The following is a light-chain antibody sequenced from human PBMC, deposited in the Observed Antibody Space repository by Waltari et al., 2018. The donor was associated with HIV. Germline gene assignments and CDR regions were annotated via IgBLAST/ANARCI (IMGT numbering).Light chain of an antibody. V-gene: IGLV1-40*01. CDR1: SPNTGAGSG. Sequence: QSVLTQPPSVSGAPGQRVTISYTGTSPNTGAGSGVQRYHHLPGTAPNLLIHGNDKRPAGVPDRFSGSKSGTSASLAITGLQTDDEADYYCQSYDSSLSGWVFGGGTKLTVL. J-gene: IGLJ3*02. CDR3: QSYDSSLSGWV. CDR2: GND.